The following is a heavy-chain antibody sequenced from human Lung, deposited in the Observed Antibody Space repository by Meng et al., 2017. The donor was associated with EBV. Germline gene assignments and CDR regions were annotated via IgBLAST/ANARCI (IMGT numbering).Heavy chain of an antibody. D-gene: IGHD2-2*01. Sequence: QVQLQGSGQGLVKPSGTLSLTCDVSGASISRSDLWSWVRQPPGKGLEWIGEIYHSGSTNYNPSLKSRVTISVDTSKNQFSLSLNSVTAADTAVYYCARGGTSSAPFDYWGQETLVTVSS. CDR3: ARGGTSSAPFDY. J-gene: IGHJ4*02. V-gene: IGHV4-4*02. CDR1: GASISRSDL. CDR2: IYHSGST.